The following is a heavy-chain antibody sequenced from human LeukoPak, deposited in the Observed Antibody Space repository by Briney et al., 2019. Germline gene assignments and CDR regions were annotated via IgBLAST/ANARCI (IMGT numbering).Heavy chain of an antibody. V-gene: IGHV4-61*01. Sequence: SETLSLTCTVSGGSITTDSYYWSWIRQPPGKGLDWIGYIYYSGSTSYNPSLKSRVTISVDTSKNQFSLKLSPVTAADTAVYYCARLEDVRVSLVPGLMMTPPYFDPWGQGTLVTVSS. CDR1: GGSITTDSYY. J-gene: IGHJ5*02. D-gene: IGHD3-10*01. CDR2: IYYSGST. CDR3: ARLEDVRVSLVPGLMMTPPYFDP.